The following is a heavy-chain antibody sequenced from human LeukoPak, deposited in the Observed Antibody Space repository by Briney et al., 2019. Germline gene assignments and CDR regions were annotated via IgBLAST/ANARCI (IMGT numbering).Heavy chain of an antibody. CDR2: IYYSGST. J-gene: IGHJ3*02. D-gene: IGHD4-23*01. V-gene: IGHV4-59*01. CDR3: ATLTGGDDAFDI. Sequence: SETLSLTCTVSGDSISNYYWSWIRQPPGKGLEWIGYIYYSGSTNYNPSLKSRVTISVLTSKNRFSLKLSSVTAADTAVYYCATLTGGDDAFDIWGQGTMVTVSS. CDR1: GDSISNYY.